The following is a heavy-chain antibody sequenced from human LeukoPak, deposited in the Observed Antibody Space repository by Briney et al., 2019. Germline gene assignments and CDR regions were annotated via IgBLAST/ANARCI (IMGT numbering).Heavy chain of an antibody. Sequence: ASVKVSCKASGYNFTDYYIHWVRQAPGQGLEWMGIINPAGGSTTYAQKFQGSRLTLTRDTSTSTVYMELSSLRSEDTAVYYCARGRGVHDSHTYDYFDYWGQGSLVTVSS. CDR3: ARGRGVHDSHTYDYFDY. D-gene: IGHD3-22*01. J-gene: IGHJ4*02. CDR2: INPAGGST. V-gene: IGHV1-46*01. CDR1: GYNFTDYY.